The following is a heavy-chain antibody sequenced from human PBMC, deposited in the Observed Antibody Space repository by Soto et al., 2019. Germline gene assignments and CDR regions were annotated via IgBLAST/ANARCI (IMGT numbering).Heavy chain of an antibody. CDR3: ARSHCSGGSCYLFDP. D-gene: IGHD2-15*01. V-gene: IGHV4-31*03. J-gene: IGHJ5*02. CDR1: GGSISSGGYY. Sequence: SETLSLTCTVSGGSISSGGYYWSWIRQHPGKGLEWIGYIYYSGSTYYNPSLKSRVTISVDTSKNQFSLKLSSVTAADTAVYYCARSHCSGGSCYLFDPWGQGTLVTVSS. CDR2: IYYSGST.